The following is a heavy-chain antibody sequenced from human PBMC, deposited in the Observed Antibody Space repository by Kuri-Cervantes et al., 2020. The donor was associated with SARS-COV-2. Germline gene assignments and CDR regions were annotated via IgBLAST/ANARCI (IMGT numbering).Heavy chain of an antibody. CDR1: GFTFSGHW. CDR2: INPDGSYT. CDR3: VRDGDHWNFDY. Sequence: GESLKISCAASGFTFSGHWIHWVRQAPGKGLVWVSRINPDGSYTNNADSVKGRFTLSRDNAKNMLFLRMSSLRAEDTAVYYCVRDGDHWNFDYWGQGTLVTVSS. D-gene: IGHD1-1*01. J-gene: IGHJ4*02. V-gene: IGHV3-74*01.